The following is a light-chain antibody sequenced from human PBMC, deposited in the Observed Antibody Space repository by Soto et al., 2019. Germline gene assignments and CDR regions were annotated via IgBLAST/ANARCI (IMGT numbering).Light chain of an antibody. Sequence: DIRMTQSPSSLSASLGDRVTITCRASQSISNYLNWYQQKPGKAPKLLIYAASNLQSGVPSRFSGSGSGTDFTLTISSLQPEDFATYYCQQSYSTPYTFGQGTKLEIK. J-gene: IGKJ2*01. CDR2: AAS. CDR1: QSISNY. V-gene: IGKV1-39*01. CDR3: QQSYSTPYT.